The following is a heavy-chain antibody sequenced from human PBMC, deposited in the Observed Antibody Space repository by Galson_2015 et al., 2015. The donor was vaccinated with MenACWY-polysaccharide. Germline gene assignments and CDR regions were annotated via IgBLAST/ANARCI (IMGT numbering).Heavy chain of an antibody. CDR1: GYTFTSYY. CDR2: INPSGGST. V-gene: IGHV1-46*01. Sequence: SVKVSCKASGYTFTSYYMHWVRQAPGQGLEWMGIINPSGGSTSYAQKFQGRVTMTRDTSTSTVYMELSSLRSEDTAVYYCARDVVGDGYNSGHLDYWGQGTLVTVSS. J-gene: IGHJ4*02. CDR3: ARDVVGDGYNSGHLDY. D-gene: IGHD5-24*01.